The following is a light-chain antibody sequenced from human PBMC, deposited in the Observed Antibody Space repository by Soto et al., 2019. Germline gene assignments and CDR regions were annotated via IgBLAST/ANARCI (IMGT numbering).Light chain of an antibody. CDR1: RSDVGGYNY. J-gene: IGLJ2*01. CDR2: EVS. CDR3: SSYTSSSSVV. Sequence: QSALTQPASVSGSPGQSITISCTGTRSDVGGYNYVSWYQQHPGKAPKLMIYEVSNRPSGVYNRFSGSNSGNTASLTITALKAKDEADYYCSSYTSSSSVVFGGGTKVTVL. V-gene: IGLV2-14*01.